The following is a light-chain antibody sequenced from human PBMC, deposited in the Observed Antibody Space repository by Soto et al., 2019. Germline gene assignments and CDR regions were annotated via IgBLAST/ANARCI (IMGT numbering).Light chain of an antibody. CDR1: QSITNRY. J-gene: IGKJ3*01. CDR3: QQYGGSPFT. Sequence: IVLTQSPGTLSLSPGEGATLSCRASQSITNRYLAWYQQKPGQVPRLLVYGASSRATGIPDRFSGSGSGTDFTLTVSRLEPEDFAVSYCQQYGGSPFTFGPGTKVDIK. V-gene: IGKV3-20*01. CDR2: GAS.